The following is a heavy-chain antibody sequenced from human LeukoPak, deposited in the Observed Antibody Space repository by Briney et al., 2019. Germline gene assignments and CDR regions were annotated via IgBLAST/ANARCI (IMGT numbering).Heavy chain of an antibody. CDR2: MNPNSGNT. V-gene: IGHV1-8*01. Sequence: GASVKVSCKASGYTFTSYDINWVRQATGQGLEWMGWMNPNSGNTGYAQKFQGRVTMTRNTSISTAYMELSSLRSEDTAVYYCARDIRYFDGYYFDYWGQGTLVTVSS. CDR3: ARDIRYFDGYYFDY. CDR1: GYTFTSYD. D-gene: IGHD3-9*01. J-gene: IGHJ4*02.